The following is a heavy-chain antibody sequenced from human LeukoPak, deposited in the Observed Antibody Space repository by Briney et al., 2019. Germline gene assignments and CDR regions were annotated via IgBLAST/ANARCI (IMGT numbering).Heavy chain of an antibody. Sequence: GESLKISCKGSGYSFTSYWIGWVRQMPGKGLEWMGIIYPGDSDTRYSPSFQGQVTTSADKSISTAYLQWSSLKASDTAMYYCASAIRYYDSSGYPPHYYYYYGMDVWGQGTTVTVSS. CDR2: IYPGDSDT. CDR1: GYSFTSYW. D-gene: IGHD3-22*01. CDR3: ASAIRYYDSSGYPPHYYYYYGMDV. V-gene: IGHV5-51*01. J-gene: IGHJ6*02.